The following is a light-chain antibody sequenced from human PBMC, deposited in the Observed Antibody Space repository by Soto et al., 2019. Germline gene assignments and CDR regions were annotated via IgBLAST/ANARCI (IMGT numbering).Light chain of an antibody. CDR2: LGS. CDR1: QSLLHSNGYTY. V-gene: IGKV2-28*01. Sequence: DIVVTQSPLSLTVTPGEPASISCRSSQSLLHSNGYTYLDWYLQKPGQSPQVLVYLGSNRASGVHDKFSGSVSGTYFTLKISRVEAEYVGGYYCMQTLQSRTFGQGTKVEI. J-gene: IGKJ1*01. CDR3: MQTLQSRT.